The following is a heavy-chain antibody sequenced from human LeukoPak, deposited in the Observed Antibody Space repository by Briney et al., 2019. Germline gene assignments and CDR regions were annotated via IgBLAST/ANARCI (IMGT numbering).Heavy chain of an antibody. J-gene: IGHJ4*02. CDR1: GYTLTELS. V-gene: IGHV1-24*01. D-gene: IGHD6-19*01. CDR3: ARGGWRYSSGWYYFDY. CDR2: FDPEDGET. Sequence: ASVKVSCKVSGYTLTELSMHWVRQAPGKGLEWMGGFDPEDGETIYAQKFQGWVTMTRDTSISTAYMELSRLRSDDTAVYYCARGGWRYSSGWYYFDYWGQGTLVTVSS.